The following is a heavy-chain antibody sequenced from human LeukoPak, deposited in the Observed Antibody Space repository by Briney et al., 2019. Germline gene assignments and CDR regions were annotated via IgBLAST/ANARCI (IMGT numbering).Heavy chain of an antibody. D-gene: IGHD1-14*01. CDR3: ARDHNGLFDY. CDR2: IYYSGST. J-gene: IGHJ4*02. Sequence: SETLSLTCTVSGGSISSGGYYWSWIRQHPGEGLEWIGYIYYSGSTYYNPSLKSRVTISVDTSKNQFSLKLSSVTAADTAVYYCARDHNGLFDYWGQGTLVTVSS. CDR1: GGSISSGGYY. V-gene: IGHV4-31*03.